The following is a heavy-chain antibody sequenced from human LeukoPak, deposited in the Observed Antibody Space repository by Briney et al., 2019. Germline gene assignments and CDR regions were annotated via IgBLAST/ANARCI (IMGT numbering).Heavy chain of an antibody. Sequence: SVKVSCKASGGTFSSYAISWVRQAPGQGLEWMGGIIPIFGTANYAQKFQGRVTMTEDTSTDTAYMELSSLRSEDTAVYYCATGPLGVAADYWGQGTLVTVSS. V-gene: IGHV1-69*06. D-gene: IGHD6-19*01. CDR2: IIPIFGTA. CDR3: ATGPLGVAADY. CDR1: GGTFSSYA. J-gene: IGHJ4*02.